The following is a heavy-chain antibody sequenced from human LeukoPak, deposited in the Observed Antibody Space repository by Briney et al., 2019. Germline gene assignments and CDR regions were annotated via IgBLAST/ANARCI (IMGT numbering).Heavy chain of an antibody. CDR2: ISGSGGST. D-gene: IGHD1-26*01. CDR1: GFTFSSYA. Sequence: QTGGSLRLSCAASGFTFSSYAMSWVRQAPGKGLEWVSAISGSGGSTYYADSVKGRFTISRDNSKNTLYLQMNSLRAEDTAVYYCAKDWGNIVGATTRFDYWGQGTLVTVSS. CDR3: AKDWGNIVGATTRFDY. J-gene: IGHJ4*02. V-gene: IGHV3-23*01.